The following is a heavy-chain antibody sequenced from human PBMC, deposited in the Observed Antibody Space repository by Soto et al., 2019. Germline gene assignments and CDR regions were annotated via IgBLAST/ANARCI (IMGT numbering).Heavy chain of an antibody. J-gene: IGHJ6*02. Sequence: PVEVSCEVCEGTFGSYVISWVRPAPGQGLEWMGGIIPIFGTANYAQKFQGRVTITEDESTSTDYMELSSLRSEDTAVYYCARDSKLDPTVDGRGQASTVTVS. CDR1: EGTFGSYV. CDR3: ARDSKLDPTVDG. D-gene: IGHD1-1*01. V-gene: IGHV1-69*01. CDR2: IIPIFGTA.